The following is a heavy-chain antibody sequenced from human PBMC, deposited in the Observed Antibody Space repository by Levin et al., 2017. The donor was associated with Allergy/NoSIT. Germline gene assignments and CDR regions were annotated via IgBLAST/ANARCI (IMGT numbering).Heavy chain of an antibody. D-gene: IGHD3-10*01. Sequence: RGESLKISCAASGFIVSDFYMSWIRQAPGKGLEWVSYISRGNSYTNYLDSVKGRFTISRDNAKNSLYLQMNSLRAEDTAIYYCARGRVPNDYWGQGTLVTVSS. CDR1: GFIVSDFY. J-gene: IGHJ4*02. V-gene: IGHV3-11*05. CDR2: ISRGNSYT. CDR3: ARGRVPNDY.